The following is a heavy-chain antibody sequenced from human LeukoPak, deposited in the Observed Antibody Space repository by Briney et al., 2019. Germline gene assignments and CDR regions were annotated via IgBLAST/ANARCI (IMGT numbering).Heavy chain of an antibody. CDR3: ARAGDIVATINY. CDR1: GYTFTSYY. D-gene: IGHD5-12*01. V-gene: IGHV1-46*01. Sequence: ASVKVSCKASGYTFTSYYMHWVRQAPGQGLEWMGIINPSGGSTSYAQKFQGRVTMTRDTSISTAYMELSRLRSDDTAVYYCARAGDIVATINYWGQGTLVTVSS. CDR2: INPSGGST. J-gene: IGHJ4*02.